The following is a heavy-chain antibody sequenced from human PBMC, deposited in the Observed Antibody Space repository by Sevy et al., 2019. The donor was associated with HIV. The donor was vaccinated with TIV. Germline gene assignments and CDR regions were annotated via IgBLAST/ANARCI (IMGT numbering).Heavy chain of an antibody. CDR3: ARDQLGSIDY. D-gene: IGHD7-27*01. V-gene: IGHV3-30-3*01. J-gene: IGHJ4*02. Sequence: GSLRLSCAVSGFTFSTYAMHWVRQAPGKGLECVAIVSSDGSEINYADSVKGRFTISRDNSRNTLYLQMNGLRTEDTALYYCARDQLGSIDYWGQGTLVTVSS. CDR1: GFTFSTYA. CDR2: VSSDGSEI.